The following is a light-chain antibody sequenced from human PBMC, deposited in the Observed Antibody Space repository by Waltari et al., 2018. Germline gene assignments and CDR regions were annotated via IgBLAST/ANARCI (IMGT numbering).Light chain of an antibody. Sequence: DIQMTHSPSSLTASVGDRVTITCRASQDIGDFLVWFHQRPGKAPKSQIYAASTLQGGVPSRFSGSGSGTDFTLTISSLQPEDSGTYYCQQYQDYPHTFGGGTRVEVK. V-gene: IGKV1-16*01. J-gene: IGKJ4*01. CDR1: QDIGDF. CDR3: QQYQDYPHT. CDR2: AAS.